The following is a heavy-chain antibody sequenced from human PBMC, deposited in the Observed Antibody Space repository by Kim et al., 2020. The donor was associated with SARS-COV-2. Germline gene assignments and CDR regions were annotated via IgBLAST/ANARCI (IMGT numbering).Heavy chain of an antibody. V-gene: IGHV1-3*01. Sequence: ASVKVSCKASEYTVTDCTIHWLRQAPGQRLEWMGWISEGKGNAYYSQKFQGRFTFTKDTSASTVYMEVSSLTSEDTAVYYCASGFWSTWDAWGQGTLVIVSS. D-gene: IGHD3-3*01. CDR2: ISEGKGNA. CDR1: EYTVTDCT. CDR3: ASGFWSTWDA. J-gene: IGHJ4*02.